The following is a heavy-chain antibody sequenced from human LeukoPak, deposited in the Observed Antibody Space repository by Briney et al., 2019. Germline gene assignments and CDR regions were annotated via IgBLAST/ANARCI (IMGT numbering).Heavy chain of an antibody. V-gene: IGHV3-48*04. CDR2: ISSSSTI. CDR1: GFTFSSYG. D-gene: IGHD2-8*02. J-gene: IGHJ4*02. CDR3: ARVVPGTGFFY. Sequence: GGSLRLSCAASGFTFSSYGMNWVRQAPGKGLEWVSYISSSSTIYYADSVKGRFTISGDNAKNSLYLQMNSLRAEDTAVYYCARVVPGTGFFYWGQGTLVTVSS.